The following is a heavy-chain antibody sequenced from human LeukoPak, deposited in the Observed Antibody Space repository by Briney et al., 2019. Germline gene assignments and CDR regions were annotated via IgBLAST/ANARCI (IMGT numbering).Heavy chain of an antibody. D-gene: IGHD1-1*01. CDR2: IWYDGSNT. CDR3: ARDLEIGSSSYYFDH. J-gene: IGHJ4*02. V-gene: IGHV3-33*01. Sequence: GGPLRLSCAASGFTFSSFGMHWVRQAPGKGLEWVAIIWYDGSNTYYVDSVRGRFTISRDNSKKTLYLQVNSLRAEDTAMYYCARDLEIGSSSYYFDHWGQGTPVTVSS. CDR1: GFTFSSFG.